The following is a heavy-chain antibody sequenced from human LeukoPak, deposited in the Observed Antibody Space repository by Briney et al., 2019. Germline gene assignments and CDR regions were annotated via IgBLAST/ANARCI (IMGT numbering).Heavy chain of an antibody. V-gene: IGHV4-4*07. CDR2: IYTSGST. J-gene: IGHJ3*02. D-gene: IGHD6-13*01. CDR1: GGSISSYY. Sequence: SETLSLTCTVSGGSISSYYWSWIRQPAGKGLEWIGRIYTSGSTNYNPSLKSRVTMSVDTSKNQFSLKLSSVTAADTAVYYCARGFYFEYSSSWSDAFDIWGQGTMVTVSS. CDR3: ARGFYFEYSSSWSDAFDI.